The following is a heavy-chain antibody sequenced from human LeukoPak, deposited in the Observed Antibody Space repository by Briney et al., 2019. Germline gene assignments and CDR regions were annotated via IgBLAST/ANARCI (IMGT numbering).Heavy chain of an antibody. Sequence: PSETLSLTCTVSGGSISSYYWSWIRQPPGKGLEWIGEINHSGSTNYNPSLKSRVTISVDTSKNQFSLKLSSVTAADTAVYYCARVLYDYVWGSYRYRDHFDYWGQGTLVTVSS. J-gene: IGHJ4*02. D-gene: IGHD3-16*02. CDR3: ARVLYDYVWGSYRYRDHFDY. CDR1: GGSISSYY. CDR2: INHSGST. V-gene: IGHV4-34*01.